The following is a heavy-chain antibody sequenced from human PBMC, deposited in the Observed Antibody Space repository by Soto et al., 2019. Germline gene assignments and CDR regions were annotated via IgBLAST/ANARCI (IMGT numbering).Heavy chain of an antibody. CDR2: IYYSGST. CDR3: ARVPYYYDSSGYYTFDP. CDR1: GASISSGGYY. V-gene: IGHV4-31*03. Sequence: SETLSLTCTVSGASISSGGYYWNWIRQHPGKGLEWIGYIYYSGSTYYNPSLKSRVTISVDTSKNQFSLKLSSVTAADTAVYYCARVPYYYDSSGYYTFDPWGQGTLVTVS. J-gene: IGHJ5*02. D-gene: IGHD3-22*01.